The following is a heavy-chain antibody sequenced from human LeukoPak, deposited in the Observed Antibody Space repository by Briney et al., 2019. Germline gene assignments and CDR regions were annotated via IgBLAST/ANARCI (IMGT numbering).Heavy chain of an antibody. Sequence: GGSLRLSCAASGFTFSSYWMSWVRQAPGKGLEGVANIKQDGSEKYYVDSVKGRFTISRDNAKNSLYLQLNSLRAEDTAVYYCARDLRIWGYYDSSGYYPADYWGQGTLVTVSS. CDR1: GFTFSSYW. CDR2: IKQDGSEK. V-gene: IGHV3-7*01. D-gene: IGHD3-22*01. J-gene: IGHJ4*02. CDR3: ARDLRIWGYYDSSGYYPADY.